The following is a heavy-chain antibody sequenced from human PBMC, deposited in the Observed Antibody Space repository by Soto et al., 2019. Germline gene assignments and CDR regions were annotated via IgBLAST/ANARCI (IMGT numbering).Heavy chain of an antibody. J-gene: IGHJ4*02. CDR3: ARTPKHYYDSSTPPDY. CDR1: GGTFSSYA. V-gene: IGHV1-69*12. D-gene: IGHD3-22*01. Sequence: QVQLVQSGAEVKKPGSSAKVSCKASGGTFSSYAISWVRQAPGQGLEWMGGIIPIFGTANYAQKFQGRVTITADESTSTAYMELSSLRSEDTAVYYCARTPKHYYDSSTPPDYWGQGTLVTVSS. CDR2: IIPIFGTA.